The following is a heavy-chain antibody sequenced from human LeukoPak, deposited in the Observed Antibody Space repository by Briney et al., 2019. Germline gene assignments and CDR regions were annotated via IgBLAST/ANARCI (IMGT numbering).Heavy chain of an antibody. CDR3: ARDWGYYYGSGPV. V-gene: IGHV4-59*01. D-gene: IGHD3-10*01. CDR2: IYYSGST. Sequence: SETLSLTCTVSGGSISSYYWSWIRQPPGKGLEWIGYIYYSGSTNYNPSLKSRVTISVDTSKNQFSLKLSSVTAADTAVYYWARDWGYYYGSGPVWGQGTTVTVSS. J-gene: IGHJ6*02. CDR1: GGSISSYY.